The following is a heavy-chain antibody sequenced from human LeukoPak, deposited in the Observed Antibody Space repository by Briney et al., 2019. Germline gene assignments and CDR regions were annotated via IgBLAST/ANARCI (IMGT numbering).Heavy chain of an antibody. CDR3: ARVQYCSGGSCHNLRLFDQ. CDR2: IYHSGTT. J-gene: IGHJ4*02. CDR1: GGSFSSYY. Sequence: SETLSLTCAVYGGSFSSYYWSWIRQPPGKGLEWIGHIYHSGTTYYNPSVKSRMTISVDTSKNQFSLNLRSVTAVDTAVYYCARVQYCSGGSCHNLRLFDQWGQGTLVTVSS. V-gene: IGHV4-34*10. D-gene: IGHD2-15*01.